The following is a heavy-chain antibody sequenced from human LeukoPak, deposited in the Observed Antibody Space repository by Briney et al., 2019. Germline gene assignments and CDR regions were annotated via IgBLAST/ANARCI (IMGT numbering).Heavy chain of an antibody. D-gene: IGHD2-21*01. J-gene: IGHJ4*02. V-gene: IGHV3-23*01. CDR1: GFTFNRYG. Sequence: PGGSLRLSCAASGFTFNRYGMNWVRQAPGKGLEWVSGMSGSGGSIYYADSVKGRFTISRDSSKNTLFLQMNRLRPEDAAVYYCAKAPVTTCRGAYCYPFDYWGQGTLVTASS. CDR2: MSGSGGSI. CDR3: AKAPVTTCRGAYCYPFDY.